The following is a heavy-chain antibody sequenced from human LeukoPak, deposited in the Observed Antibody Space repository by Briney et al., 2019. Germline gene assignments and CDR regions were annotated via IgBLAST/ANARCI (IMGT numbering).Heavy chain of an antibody. CDR3: AGLGDTGSYNWFDP. J-gene: IGHJ5*02. Sequence: ASVKVSCKAPGYTFTNYYMHWVRQAPGQGLEWMGIINPSGGTTTYAQNFQGRVTMTRDTSTTTVYMELSSLRYEDTAVYYCAGLGDTGSYNWFDPWGQGTLVTVSS. CDR2: INPSGGTT. CDR1: GYTFTNYY. D-gene: IGHD3-10*01. V-gene: IGHV1-46*01.